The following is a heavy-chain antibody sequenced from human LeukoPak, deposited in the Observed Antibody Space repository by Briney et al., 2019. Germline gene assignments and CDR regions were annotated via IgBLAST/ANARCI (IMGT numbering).Heavy chain of an antibody. V-gene: IGHV1-2*02. J-gene: IGHJ6*02. CDR1: GSTFTGYY. CDR3: ARDPRGAFGELSAGEIDYYYYGMDV. Sequence: ASVKVSCKASGSTFTGYYMHWVRPAPGQGLEWMGWINPNSGGTNYAQQFQGRVTLTRDTSISTAYMELSRLRSDDTAVYYGARDPRGAFGELSAGEIDYYYYGMDVWGQGTTVTVSS. D-gene: IGHD3-10*01. CDR2: INPNSGGT.